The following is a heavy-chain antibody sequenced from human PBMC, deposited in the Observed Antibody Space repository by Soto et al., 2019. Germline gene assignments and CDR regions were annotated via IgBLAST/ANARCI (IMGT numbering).Heavy chain of an antibody. Sequence: QVQLVQSGAEVKKPGASVKVSCKASGYTFTSYDINWVRQATGQGLEWMGWMNPNSGNTGYAHKFQGRVTMTRNTSISTAYMELSSLRSDDTAVYYCARSVERLASFDCWGQGTLVTVSS. J-gene: IGHJ4*02. CDR1: GYTFTSYD. CDR2: MNPNSGNT. D-gene: IGHD6-19*01. CDR3: ARSVERLASFDC. V-gene: IGHV1-8*01.